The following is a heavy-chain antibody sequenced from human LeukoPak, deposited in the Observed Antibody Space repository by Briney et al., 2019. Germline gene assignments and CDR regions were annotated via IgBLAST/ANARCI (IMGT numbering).Heavy chain of an antibody. J-gene: IGHJ4*02. V-gene: IGHV3-48*04. Sequence: GGSLRLSCAASGFTFSSYSMNWVRQAPGKGLEWVSYISSASGSIYYADSVKGRFTISRDNAKNSLFLQMNSLRAEDTALYYCARGLATAAAYWGQGTVVTVSS. CDR1: GFTFSSYS. CDR2: ISSASGSI. D-gene: IGHD6-13*01. CDR3: ARGLATAAAY.